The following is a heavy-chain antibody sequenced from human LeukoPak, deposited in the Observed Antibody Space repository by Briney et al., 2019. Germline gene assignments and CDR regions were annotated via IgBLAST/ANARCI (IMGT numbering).Heavy chain of an antibody. CDR3: ARDMTTVTIDAFDI. CDR1: GFTFSDSY. CDR2: ISSSSSTI. D-gene: IGHD4-17*01. J-gene: IGHJ3*02. V-gene: IGHV3-11*04. Sequence: GGSLRLSCAASGFTFSDSYMGWIRQAPGKGLEWVSYISSSSSTIYYADSVKGRFTISRDNANNSLYLQMNSLRDEDTAVYYCARDMTTVTIDAFDIWGQGTMVTVSS.